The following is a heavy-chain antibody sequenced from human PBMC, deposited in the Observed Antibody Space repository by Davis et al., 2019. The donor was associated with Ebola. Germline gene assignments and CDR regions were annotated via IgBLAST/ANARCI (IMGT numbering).Heavy chain of an antibody. CDR1: GFTFSTYW. D-gene: IGHD2-21*01. J-gene: IGHJ6*02. CDR3: GRVMLFPGIGMDI. Sequence: GESLKISCAASGFTFSTYWMHWVRQVPGKGLVWVSRISTDGGSTSYADSVEGRFTISRDNAKNMLYVQMNNLRTEDTAIYYCGRVMLFPGIGMDIWGQGTAVTVSS. CDR2: ISTDGGST. V-gene: IGHV3-74*01.